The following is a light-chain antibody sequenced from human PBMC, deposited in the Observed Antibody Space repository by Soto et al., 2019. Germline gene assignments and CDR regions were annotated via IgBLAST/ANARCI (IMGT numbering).Light chain of an antibody. CDR3: QQGSSFPYT. CDR1: QAISNW. J-gene: IGKJ2*01. Sequence: DIQMTQSPSSLSVSVGDRVTITCRASQAISNWLGWYQQKPGKAPKLLIYAAFELQSGVPSRFSGSGSGTEFTLTISSLQPEDFATYYCQQGSSFPYTFGQGTKVDIK. CDR2: AAF. V-gene: IGKV1-12*01.